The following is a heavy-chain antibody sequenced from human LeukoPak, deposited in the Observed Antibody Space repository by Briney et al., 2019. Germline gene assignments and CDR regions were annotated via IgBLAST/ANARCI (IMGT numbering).Heavy chain of an antibody. CDR1: GGSISTYY. Sequence: PSETLSLTCTVSGGSISTYYWNWIRQPPGKGLEWIGYIYYSGTTNYNPSLKSRVSMSVDTSKTQFSLKLSSVTAADTAVYYCARDMSVGGNRDWFDPWGQGTLVTVSS. J-gene: IGHJ5*02. CDR2: IYYSGTT. V-gene: IGHV4-59*01. D-gene: IGHD4-23*01. CDR3: ARDMSVGGNRDWFDP.